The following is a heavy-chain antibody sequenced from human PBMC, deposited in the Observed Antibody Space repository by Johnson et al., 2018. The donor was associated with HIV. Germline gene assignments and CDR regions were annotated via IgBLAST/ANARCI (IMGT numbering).Heavy chain of an antibody. CDR1: GFTVSSNY. V-gene: IGHV3-30-3*01. J-gene: IGHJ3*02. CDR2: LSYDGSNT. Sequence: QVQLVESGGGVVQPGGSLRLSCAASGFTVSSNYMSWVRQAPGKGLEWVAVLSYDGSNTYYADSVKGRFTISRDNSKNTLYLQMNSLRAEDTAVYYCARDLRGAFDIWGQGTMVTVSS. D-gene: IGHD4-17*01. CDR3: ARDLRGAFDI.